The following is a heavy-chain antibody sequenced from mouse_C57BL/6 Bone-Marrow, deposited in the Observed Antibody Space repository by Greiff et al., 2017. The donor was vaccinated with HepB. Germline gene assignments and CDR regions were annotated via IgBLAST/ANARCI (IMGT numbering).Heavy chain of an antibody. D-gene: IGHD3-2*02. CDR2: IDPETGGT. V-gene: IGHV1-15*01. Sequence: VQLHQSGAELVRPGASVTLSCKASGYTFTDYDMHWVKQTPVHGLEWIGAIDPETGGTAYNQKFKGKAILTADKSSSTAYMELRSLTSEDSAVYYCTRKGPDSSGYGMDYWGQGTSVTVSS. CDR3: TRKGPDSSGYGMDY. CDR1: GYTFTDYD. J-gene: IGHJ4*01.